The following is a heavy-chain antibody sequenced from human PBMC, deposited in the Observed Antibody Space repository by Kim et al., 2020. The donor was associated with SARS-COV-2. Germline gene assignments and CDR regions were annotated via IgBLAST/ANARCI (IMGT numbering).Heavy chain of an antibody. J-gene: IGHJ4*02. V-gene: IGHV3-11*01. D-gene: IGHD6-19*01. CDR3: ATGYSSGWYLIDC. Sequence: YADTVKARFPTSRANAKDSLYLQMHGLGAEDTAVYYCATGYSSGWYLIDCWGQGTLVTVSS.